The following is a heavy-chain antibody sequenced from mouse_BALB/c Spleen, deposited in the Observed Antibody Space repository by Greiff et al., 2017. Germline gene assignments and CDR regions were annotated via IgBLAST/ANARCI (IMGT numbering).Heavy chain of an antibody. J-gene: IGHJ4*01. D-gene: IGHD2-12*01. CDR3: ARSYVPYAMDY. CDR2: INSNGGST. CDR1: GFTFSSYG. Sequence: EVHLVESGGGLVQPGGSLKLSCAASGFTFSSYGMSWVRQTPDKRLELVATINSNGGSTYYPDSVKGRFTISRDNAKNTLYLQMSSLKSEDTAMYYCARSYVPYAMDYWGQGTSVTVSS. V-gene: IGHV5-6-3*01.